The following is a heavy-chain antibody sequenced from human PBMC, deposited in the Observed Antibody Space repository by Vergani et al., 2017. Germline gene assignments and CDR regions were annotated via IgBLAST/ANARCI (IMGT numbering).Heavy chain of an antibody. V-gene: IGHV3-74*01. CDR3: AREGEIVVVPAAIGY. D-gene: IGHD2-2*01. CDR1: GFTFSSYW. Sequence: EVQLVESGGGLVQPGGSLRLSCAASGFTFSSYWMHWVRQAPGKGLVWVSRINSDGSSTSYADSVKGRFTISRDNAKNTLYLQMISLRAEDTAVYYCAREGEIVVVPAAIGYWGQGTLVTVSS. J-gene: IGHJ4*02. CDR2: INSDGSST.